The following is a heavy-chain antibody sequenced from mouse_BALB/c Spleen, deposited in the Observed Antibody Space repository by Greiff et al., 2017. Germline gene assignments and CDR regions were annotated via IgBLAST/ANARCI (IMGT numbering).Heavy chain of an antibody. CDR3: ASFTTARAMDY. Sequence: VQLQQSGAELVRPGTSVKVSCKASGCAFTNYLIEWVKQRPGQGLEWIGVINPGSGGTNYNEKFKGKATLTADKSSSTAYMQLSSLTSDDSAVYFCASFTTARAMDYWGQGTSVTVSS. CDR2: INPGSGGT. V-gene: IGHV1-54*01. D-gene: IGHD1-2*01. CDR1: GCAFTNYL. J-gene: IGHJ4*01.